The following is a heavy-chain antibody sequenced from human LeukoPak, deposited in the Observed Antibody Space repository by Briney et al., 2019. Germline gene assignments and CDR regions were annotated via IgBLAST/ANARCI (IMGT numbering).Heavy chain of an antibody. V-gene: IGHV3-7*02. J-gene: IGHJ4*02. CDR3: AKSHRVGANILEY. CDR1: GFSLSTFW. CDR2: IKTGGGDK. D-gene: IGHD1-26*01. Sequence: TGGSLRLSCVVSGFSLSTFWMSWVRQAPGKGLEWVANIKTGGGDKYYVDSVKGRFTISRDNAKNSLYLQMDSLRAEATAVYYCAKSHRVGANILEYWGQGTLVPVSS.